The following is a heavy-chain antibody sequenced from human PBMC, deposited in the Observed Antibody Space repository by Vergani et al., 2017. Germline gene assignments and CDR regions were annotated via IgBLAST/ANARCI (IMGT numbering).Heavy chain of an antibody. J-gene: IGHJ4*02. CDR2: ISWDGGST. CDR1: GFTFDDYT. Sequence: EVQLVESGGVVVQPGGSLRLSCAASGFTFDDYTMHWVRQAPGKGLEWVSLISWDGGSTYYADSVKGRFTISRDNSKNSLYLQMNSLRTEDTALYYCAKDSEDLIAFDYWGQGTLVTVSS. D-gene: IGHD2-15*01. CDR3: AKDSEDLIAFDY. V-gene: IGHV3-43*01.